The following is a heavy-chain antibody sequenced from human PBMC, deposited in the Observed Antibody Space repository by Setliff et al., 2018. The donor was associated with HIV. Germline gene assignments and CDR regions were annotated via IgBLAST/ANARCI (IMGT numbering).Heavy chain of an antibody. CDR1: GFTFSSYG. CDR2: IRYDGSNK. D-gene: IGHD3-9*01. J-gene: IGHJ4*02. Sequence: GGSLRLSCAASGFTFSSYGMHWVRQATGKGLEWVAVIRYDGSNKYYADSVKGRFTISRDNSKNTVYLQINSLRAEDTAVYYCARGPTSRYFDWSFSGARGTFNYWGQGTLVTVSS. V-gene: IGHV3-33*01. CDR3: ARGPTSRYFDWSFSGARGTFNY.